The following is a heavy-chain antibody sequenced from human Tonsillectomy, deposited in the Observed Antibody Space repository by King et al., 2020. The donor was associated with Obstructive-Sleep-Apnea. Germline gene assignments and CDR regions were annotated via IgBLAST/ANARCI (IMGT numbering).Heavy chain of an antibody. D-gene: IGHD3-10*01. CDR2: RNPNGGNT. J-gene: IGHJ4*02. CDR3: ARGQITMIRGVLRSYYFDY. V-gene: IGHV1-8*01. Sequence: VQLVQSGAEVKKPGASVKVSCKASGYTITPYDSTWGRHASGHGLDWMGWRNPNGGNTGLAQKFQDRLTLTMNTSISTAYMELSSLRSEDTAAYYCARGQITMIRGVLRSYYFDYWGQGTLVTVSS. CDR1: GYTITPYD.